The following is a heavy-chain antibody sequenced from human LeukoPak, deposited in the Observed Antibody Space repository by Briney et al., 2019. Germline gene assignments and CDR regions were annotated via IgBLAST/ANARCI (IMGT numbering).Heavy chain of an antibody. J-gene: IGHJ4*02. V-gene: IGHV3-23*01. CDR3: AKTESGPYYYDSSGYYYFDY. CDR1: GFTFSSYA. CDR2: ISCSGGST. Sequence: SGGSLRLSCAASGFTFSSYAMSWVRQAPGKGLEWVSAISCSGGSTYYADSVKGRFTISRDNSKNTLYLQMNSLRAEDTAVYYCAKTESGPYYYDSSGYYYFDYWGQGTLVTVSS. D-gene: IGHD3-22*01.